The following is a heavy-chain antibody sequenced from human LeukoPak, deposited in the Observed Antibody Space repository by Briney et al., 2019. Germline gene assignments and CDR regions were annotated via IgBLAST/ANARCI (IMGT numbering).Heavy chain of an antibody. CDR3: ARAPLIYDFWSGYTQNPPDAFDI. V-gene: IGHV4-59*01. D-gene: IGHD3-3*01. Sequence: SETLSLTXTVSGGSISSYYWSWIRQPPGKGMEWIGYIYYSGSTNYNPSLKSRVTISVDTSKNQFSLKLSSVTAADTAVYYCARAPLIYDFWSGYTQNPPDAFDIWGQGTMVTVSS. CDR2: IYYSGST. CDR1: GGSISSYY. J-gene: IGHJ3*02.